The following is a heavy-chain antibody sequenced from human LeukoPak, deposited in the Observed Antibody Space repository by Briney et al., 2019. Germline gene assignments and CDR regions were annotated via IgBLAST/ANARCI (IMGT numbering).Heavy chain of an antibody. V-gene: IGHV3-30*04. CDR2: ISYDGSNK. J-gene: IGHJ4*02. CDR3: ARGDALAGTFDY. Sequence: GRSLRLSCAASGFTFSSYAMHWVRQAPGKGLGWVAVISYDGSNKYYADSVKGRFTISRDNSKNTLYLQMNSLRAEDTAVYYCARGDALAGTFDYWGQGTLVTVSS. D-gene: IGHD6-19*01. CDR1: GFTFSSYA.